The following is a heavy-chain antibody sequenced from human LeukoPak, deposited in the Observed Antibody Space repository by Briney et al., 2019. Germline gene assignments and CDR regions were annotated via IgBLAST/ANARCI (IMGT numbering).Heavy chain of an antibody. D-gene: IGHD2-8*01. CDR1: GFTFSNYA. J-gene: IGHJ4*02. CDR2: ISGSGGST. Sequence: PGGTLRLSCAASGFTFSNYAMSWVRQAPGKGLEWVSTISGSGGSTYYADSVKGRFTISRDNSKNTLYLQIISLRAEDTAVYYCAKSTYWTNPYYFDYWGQGTLVTVSS. CDR3: AKSTYWTNPYYFDY. V-gene: IGHV3-23*01.